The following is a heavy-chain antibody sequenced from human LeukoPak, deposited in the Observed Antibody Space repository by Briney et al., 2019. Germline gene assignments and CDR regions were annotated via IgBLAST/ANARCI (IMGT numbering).Heavy chain of an antibody. Sequence: ASVKVSYKASGYTFTSYYMHWVRQAPGQGLEWVGIINPSGGSTSYAQKFQGRVTMTRDTSTSTVYMELSSLRSEDTAVYYCAREEAVAGTDPMIADYWGQGTLVTVSS. J-gene: IGHJ4*02. CDR1: GYTFTSYY. V-gene: IGHV1-46*01. CDR2: INPSGGST. CDR3: AREEAVAGTDPMIADY. D-gene: IGHD6-19*01.